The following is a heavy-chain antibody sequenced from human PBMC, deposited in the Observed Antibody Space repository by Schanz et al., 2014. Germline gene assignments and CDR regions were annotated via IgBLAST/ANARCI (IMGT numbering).Heavy chain of an antibody. D-gene: IGHD3-22*01. CDR3: AKDGRLPYYGTGSDFDY. V-gene: IGHV3-23*04. Sequence: EVQLVESGGGLVKPGGSLRLSCAASGFTFSIYGMSWVRQAPGKGLEWVSRMIGSGSSVFYADSVKGRFTISRDNLKNAVYLQMNSLRAADTAVYYCAKDGRLPYYGTGSDFDYWGQGTLVDVSS. CDR2: MIGSGSSV. J-gene: IGHJ4*02. CDR1: GFTFSIYG.